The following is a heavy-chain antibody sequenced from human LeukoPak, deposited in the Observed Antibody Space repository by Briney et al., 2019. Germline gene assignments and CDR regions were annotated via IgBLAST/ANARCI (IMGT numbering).Heavy chain of an antibody. Sequence: PGGSLRLSCAASGFTFSSYWMSWVRQAPGKGLEWVANIKQDGSEKYYVDSVKGRFTISRDNAKNSLYLQMNSLRAEDTAVYYCASGDDSSGYYSLGVGYWGQGTLVTVSS. V-gene: IGHV3-7*01. D-gene: IGHD3-22*01. CDR1: GFTFSSYW. CDR2: IKQDGSEK. J-gene: IGHJ4*02. CDR3: ASGDDSSGYYSLGVGY.